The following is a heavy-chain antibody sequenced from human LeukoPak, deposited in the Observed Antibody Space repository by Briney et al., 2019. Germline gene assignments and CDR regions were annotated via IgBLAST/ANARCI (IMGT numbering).Heavy chain of an antibody. J-gene: IGHJ4*02. Sequence: GGSLRLSCAASGFTFSSYAMSWVRQAPGKGLEWVSAISGSGGSTYYADSVKGRFTISRDNSKNTLYLQMNSPRAEDTAVYYCAKDPGYYYDSSGYFDYWGQGTLVTVSS. CDR1: GFTFSSYA. V-gene: IGHV3-23*01. CDR2: ISGSGGST. CDR3: AKDPGYYYDSSGYFDY. D-gene: IGHD3-22*01.